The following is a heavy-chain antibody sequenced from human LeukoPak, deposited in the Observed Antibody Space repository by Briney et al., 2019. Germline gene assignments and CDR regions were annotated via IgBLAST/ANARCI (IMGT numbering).Heavy chain of an antibody. CDR2: IKQDGSEK. J-gene: IGHJ5*02. CDR3: ARETSIAARDWFDP. CDR1: GFTFSSYW. V-gene: IGHV3-7*01. Sequence: PGGSLRLSCAASGFTFSSYWMSWVRQAPGKGLEWVADIKQDGSEKYYVDSVKGRFTISRDNAKNSLYLQMSSLRAEDTAVYYCARETSIAARDWFDPWGQGTLVTVSS. D-gene: IGHD6-6*01.